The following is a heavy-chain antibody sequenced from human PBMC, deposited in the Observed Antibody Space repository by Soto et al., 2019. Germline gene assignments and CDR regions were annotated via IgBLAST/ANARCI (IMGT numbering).Heavy chain of an antibody. V-gene: IGHV1-2*04. CDR1: GYTFTGYY. CDR3: AREPGAGYPASDAFDI. Sequence: ASVKVSCKASGYTFTGYYMHWVRQAPGQGLEWMGWINPNSGGTNYAQKFQGWVTMTRDTSISTAYMELSRLRSDDTAVYYGAREPGAGYPASDAFDIWGQGTMVTVSS. J-gene: IGHJ3*02. CDR2: INPNSGGT. D-gene: IGHD3-9*01.